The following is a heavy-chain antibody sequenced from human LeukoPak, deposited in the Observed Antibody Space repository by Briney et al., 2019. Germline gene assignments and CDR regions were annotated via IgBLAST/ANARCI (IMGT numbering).Heavy chain of an antibody. J-gene: IGHJ3*02. CDR3: AREVDTVMDWANDAFDI. Sequence: GGSLRLSCAASGFTFSTYTMHWVRQAPGKGLEWVAVISHDGSNKFYADSVKGRFTISRDNSRNTVYLQINSLRTEDTAVYYCAREVDTVMDWANDAFDIWGQGTMVTVSS. D-gene: IGHD5-18*01. CDR1: GFTFSTYT. CDR2: ISHDGSNK. V-gene: IGHV3-30-3*01.